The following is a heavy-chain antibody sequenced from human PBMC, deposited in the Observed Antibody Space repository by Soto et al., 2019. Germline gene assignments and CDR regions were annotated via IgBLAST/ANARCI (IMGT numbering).Heavy chain of an antibody. J-gene: IGHJ5*02. CDR3: ARSRRPMIVVVIGLDP. V-gene: IGHV1-18*01. Sequence: ASVKVSCKASGYTFTSYAIGWVRQAPGQGLEWMGWISAYNGNTNYAQKLQGRVTMTTDTSTSTAYMELRNLRSDDTAVYYCARSRRPMIVVVIGLDPWGQGTLVTVSS. CDR2: ISAYNGNT. CDR1: GYTFTSYA. D-gene: IGHD3-22*01.